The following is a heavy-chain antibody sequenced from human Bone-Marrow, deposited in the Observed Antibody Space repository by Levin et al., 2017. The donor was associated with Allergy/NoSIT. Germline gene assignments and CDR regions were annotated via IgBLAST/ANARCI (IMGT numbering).Heavy chain of an antibody. J-gene: IGHJ4*02. CDR2: IYYTGNT. V-gene: IGHV4-31*03. D-gene: IGHD6-25*01. Sequence: SETLSLTCTVSGGSISSGASYWSWIRQHPGKGLEWIGYIYYTGNTNYSPSLKSRVSISVDTSKSQFSLKLTSVTAADTAVYYCARAFEDHNTSGRYLDSWGQGTLVTVSS. CDR3: ARAFEDHNTSGRYLDS. CDR1: GGSISSGASY.